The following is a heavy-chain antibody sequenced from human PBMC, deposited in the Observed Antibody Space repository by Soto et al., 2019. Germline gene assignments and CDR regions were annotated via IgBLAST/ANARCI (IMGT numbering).Heavy chain of an antibody. J-gene: IGHJ5*02. CDR3: AKEMYYDLWSGYYEDNWFDP. CDR1: GFTFSSYA. CDR2: ISGSGGST. V-gene: IGHV3-23*01. D-gene: IGHD3-3*01. Sequence: PGGSLRLSCAASGFTFSSYAMSWVRQAPGKGLEWVSAISGSGGSTYYADSVKGRFTISRDNSKNTLYLQMNSLRAEDTAVYYCAKEMYYDLWSGYYEDNWFDPWGKETLDT.